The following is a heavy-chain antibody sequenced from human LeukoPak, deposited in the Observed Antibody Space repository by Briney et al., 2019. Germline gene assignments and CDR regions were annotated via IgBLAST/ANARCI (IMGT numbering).Heavy chain of an antibody. V-gene: IGHV4-39*01. D-gene: IGHD2-2*01. J-gene: IGHJ4*02. CDR1: GGSISSSSYY. CDR2: IYYSGST. Sequence: SETLSLTCTVSGGSISSSSYYWGWIRQPPGKGLEWIGSIYYSGSTYYNPSLKSRVTISVDTSKNQFSLKLSSVTAADTAVYYCARPRFGCSSTSCYLFDHWGQGTLVTVSS. CDR3: ARPRFGCSSTSCYLFDH.